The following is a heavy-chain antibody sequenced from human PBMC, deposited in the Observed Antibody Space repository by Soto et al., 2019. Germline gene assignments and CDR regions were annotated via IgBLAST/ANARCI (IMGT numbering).Heavy chain of an antibody. CDR3: AKDSAYYNSRGFDY. CDR1: GLTFNKYA. J-gene: IGHJ4*02. Sequence: WGSLRLSCAASGLTFNKYAMSCVRQAPGKGLEWVSAIIGSGGSTYYADSVKGRFTISRDNSKSTLYLQMDSLRAEDTAVYYCAKDSAYYNSRGFDYWGQGTLVTVSS. V-gene: IGHV3-23*01. D-gene: IGHD3-22*01. CDR2: IIGSGGST.